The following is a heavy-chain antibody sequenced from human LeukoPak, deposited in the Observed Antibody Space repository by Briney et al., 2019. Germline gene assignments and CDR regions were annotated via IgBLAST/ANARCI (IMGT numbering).Heavy chain of an antibody. V-gene: IGHV3-7*03. Sequence: PGVSLRLSCAASGFVFTNYWMSWIRQAPGKGLEWVANINQVGSEKHYVDSVKGRFTVSRDNARNSLFLQMNSLRAEDTSVYYCARDYRSSWYVRGQGTLVTVSS. D-gene: IGHD6-13*01. CDR1: GFVFTNYW. J-gene: IGHJ4*02. CDR3: ARDYRSSWYV. CDR2: INQVGSEK.